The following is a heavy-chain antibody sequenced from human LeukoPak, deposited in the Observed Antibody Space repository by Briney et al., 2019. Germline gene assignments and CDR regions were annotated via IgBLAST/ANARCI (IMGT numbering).Heavy chain of an antibody. CDR1: GDGVSSNSAA. CDR3: ARGSYDSIWS. CDR2: TYYGSKWYE. J-gene: IGHJ4*02. D-gene: IGHD3-16*01. V-gene: IGHV6-1*01. Sequence: SQTLSLTCVISGDGVSSNSAAWNWLRQSPSRGLEWLGRTYYGSKWYEEYAVSVAGRITITPDSSKNQFSLQLNSVTPEDTAVYYCARGSYDSIWSWGQGTLVTVSS.